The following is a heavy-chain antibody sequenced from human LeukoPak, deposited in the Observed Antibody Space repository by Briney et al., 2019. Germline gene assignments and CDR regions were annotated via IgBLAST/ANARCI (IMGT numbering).Heavy chain of an antibody. D-gene: IGHD3-10*01. J-gene: IGHJ6*03. CDR3: ARVLSGRGSLYSYYYYMDV. CDR2: INWNGGST. CDR1: GFTFDDYG. Sequence: GGSLRLSCAASGFTFDDYGMSWVRQAPGKGLEWVSGINWNGGSTGYADSVKGGFTISRENDKNSLYVQMNSLRTEDTAVYYCARVLSGRGSLYSYYYYMDVWGKGTTVTISS. V-gene: IGHV3-20*04.